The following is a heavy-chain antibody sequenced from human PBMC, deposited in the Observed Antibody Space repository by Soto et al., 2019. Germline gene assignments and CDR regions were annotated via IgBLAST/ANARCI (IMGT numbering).Heavy chain of an antibody. D-gene: IGHD3-10*01. CDR2: FDPEDGET. CDR1: GYTLTELS. J-gene: IGHJ5*02. V-gene: IGHV1-24*01. CDR3: ATDYITMVRGVLYNWFDP. Sequence: ASVKVSCKVSGYTLTELSMHWVRQAPGKGLEWMGGFDPEDGETIYAQKFQGRVTMTEDTSTDTAYMELSSLRSEDTAVYYCATDYITMVRGVLYNWFDPWGQGTLVTVSS.